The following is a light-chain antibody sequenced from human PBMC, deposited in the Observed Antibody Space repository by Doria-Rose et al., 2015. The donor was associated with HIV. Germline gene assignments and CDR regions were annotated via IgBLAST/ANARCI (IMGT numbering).Light chain of an antibody. Sequence: DIQVTQSPSSLSASVGDRVTITCRASQGITSSLAWYQQKPGKAPKVIVYAASKLASGVPSRFSGSESGTDFTLTITSLQPEDVATYYCQQSYSTPNTFGQGTKLEIK. J-gene: IGKJ2*01. CDR2: AAS. CDR3: QQSYSTPNT. V-gene: IGKV1-NL1*01. CDR1: QGITSS.